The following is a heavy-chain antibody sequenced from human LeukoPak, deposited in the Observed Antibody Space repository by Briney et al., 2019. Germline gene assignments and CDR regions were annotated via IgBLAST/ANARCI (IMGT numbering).Heavy chain of an antibody. CDR1: GGSISDYS. V-gene: IGHV4-59*01. D-gene: IGHD2-8*02. CDR2: IYYNVNT. J-gene: IGHJ5*01. CDR3: ARGAWSYDS. Sequence: SETLSLTCTVSGGSISDYSWTCIRQPPGKGLECICYIYYNVNTNYNPSLKSRVTMSVDTSKNQFSLRLSSVTAADTAVYYCARGAWSYDSWGQGTLVTVSS.